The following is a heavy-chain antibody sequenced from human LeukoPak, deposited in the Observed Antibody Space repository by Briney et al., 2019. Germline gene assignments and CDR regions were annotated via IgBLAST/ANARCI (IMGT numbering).Heavy chain of an antibody. CDR1: GYTFTGYY. D-gene: IGHD1-26*01. V-gene: IGHV1-2*02. CDR2: INPNSGGT. CDR3: ARDSALIVGAPLDY. Sequence: ASVKVSCKASGYTFTGYYMHWVRQAPGQGLEWMGWINPNSGGTNYAQKFQGRVTMTRDTSISTAYMELSRLRSDDTAVYYCARDSALIVGAPLDYWGQGTLVTVSS. J-gene: IGHJ4*02.